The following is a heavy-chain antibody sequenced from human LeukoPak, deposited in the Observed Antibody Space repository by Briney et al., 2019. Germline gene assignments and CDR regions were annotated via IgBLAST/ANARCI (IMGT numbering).Heavy chain of an antibody. V-gene: IGHV3-30*03. J-gene: IGHJ4*02. CDR3: ARDGGYDFWSGYYQDY. CDR1: GFTFSSYG. Sequence: GGSLRLSCAASGFTFSSYGMHWARQAPGKGLEWVALISYDANIGSNKYYADSVKGRFTISRDNSKNTLYLQMNSLRAEDTAVYYCARDGGYDFWSGYYQDYWGQGTLVTVSS. CDR2: ISYDANIGSNK. D-gene: IGHD3-3*01.